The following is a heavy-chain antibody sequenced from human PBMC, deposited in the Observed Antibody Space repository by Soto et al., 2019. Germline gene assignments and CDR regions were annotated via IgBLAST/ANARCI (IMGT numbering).Heavy chain of an antibody. D-gene: IGHD3-3*01. CDR1: VGSISSYY. V-gene: IGHV4-59*01. CDR3: ARALWGGHHPDY. J-gene: IGHJ4*02. Sequence: SETLSLTCTVSVGSISSYYWRWIRQPPGRGLEWIGHISYSGSTNYNPSLKSRVTISVDTSKNQFSLKLSSVTAADTAVYYCARALWGGHHPDYWGQATQVTVSS. CDR2: ISYSGST.